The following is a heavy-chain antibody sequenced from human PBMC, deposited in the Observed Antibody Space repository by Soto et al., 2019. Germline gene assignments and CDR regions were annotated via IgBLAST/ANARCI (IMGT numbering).Heavy chain of an antibody. CDR1: GYTFSGHY. V-gene: IGHV1-2*02. D-gene: IGHD6-19*01. CDR3: ARGGALDGTSPPFNH. Sequence: ASVKVSCKASGYTFSGHYMHWIRQSPGQGPEWLGWINANSGDTDRAPKFQDRLTMTRDTSISTAYMELSRLRSDDTAVYYCARGGALDGTSPPFNHWGQGTLVTVSS. J-gene: IGHJ4*02. CDR2: INANSGDT.